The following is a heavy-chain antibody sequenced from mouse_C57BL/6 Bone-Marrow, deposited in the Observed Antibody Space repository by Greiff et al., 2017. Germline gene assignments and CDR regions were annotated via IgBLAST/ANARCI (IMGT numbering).Heavy chain of an antibody. V-gene: IGHV1-81*01. CDR2: IYPRSGNT. CDR3: AREGYYGSSDY. CDR1: GYTFTSYG. J-gene: IGHJ2*01. Sequence: QVHVKQSGAELARPGASVKLSCKASGYTFTSYGISWVKQRTGQGLEWIGEIYPRSGNTYYNEKFKGKDTLTADKSSSTAYMALRSLTSEDSAVXFCAREGYYGSSDYWGQGTTLTVSS. D-gene: IGHD1-1*01.